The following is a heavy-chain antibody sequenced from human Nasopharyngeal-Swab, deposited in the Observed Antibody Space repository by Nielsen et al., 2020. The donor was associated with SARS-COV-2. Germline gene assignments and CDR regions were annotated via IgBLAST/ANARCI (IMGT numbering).Heavy chain of an antibody. Sequence: GSLRLSCTVSGGSISSYSWSCILQPAGKGLEWIGRIYTSGSTNYNPSLKSRVTMSVDTSKNQFSLKLSSVTAADTAVYYCAREPHYDFWSGHGYGMDVWGQGTTVTVSS. V-gene: IGHV4-4*07. CDR2: IYTSGST. D-gene: IGHD3-3*01. CDR3: AREPHYDFWSGHGYGMDV. J-gene: IGHJ6*02. CDR1: GGSISSYS.